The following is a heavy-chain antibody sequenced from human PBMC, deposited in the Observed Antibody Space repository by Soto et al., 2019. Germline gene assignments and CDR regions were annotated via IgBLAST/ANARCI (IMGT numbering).Heavy chain of an antibody. CDR2: INAGNGNT. CDR1: GYTFTSYA. CDR3: ARSIVVVTALDY. J-gene: IGHJ4*02. D-gene: IGHD2-21*02. V-gene: IGHV1-3*01. Sequence: ASVKGSFKASGYTFTSYAMHWVRQAPGQRLEWMGWINAGNGNTKYSQKFQGRVTITRDTSASTAYMELSSLRSEDTAVYYCARSIVVVTALDYWGQGTLVTVSS.